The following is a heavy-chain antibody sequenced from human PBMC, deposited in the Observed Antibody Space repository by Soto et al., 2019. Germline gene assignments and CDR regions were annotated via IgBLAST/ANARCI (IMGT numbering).Heavy chain of an antibody. V-gene: IGHV1-18*01. Sequence: ASVKVSCKASGYTFTSYGISWVRQAPGQGLEWMGWISAYNGNTNYAQKLQGRVTMTTDTSTSTAYMELRSLRSDDTAVYYCARDPSEPNGNYYYGMDVWGQGTTVTVS. D-gene: IGHD1-1*01. J-gene: IGHJ6*02. CDR3: ARDPSEPNGNYYYGMDV. CDR2: ISAYNGNT. CDR1: GYTFTSYG.